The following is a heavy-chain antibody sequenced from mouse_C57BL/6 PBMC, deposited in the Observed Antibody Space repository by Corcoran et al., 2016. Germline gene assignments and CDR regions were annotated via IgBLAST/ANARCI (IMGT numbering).Heavy chain of an antibody. D-gene: IGHD1-1*02. J-gene: IGHJ3*01. CDR2: INPLSGEP. V-gene: IGHV9-4*01. CDR1: GYPFTTAG. Sequence: QIQLVQSGPELKKPGETVKISCKASGYPFTTAGMQWVQKMPGKGFKWIGWINPLSGEPHYAEDFTGRFAFSLEPSASTAYLQISNLKNEATATDCGARGVGSGCAYGGQGMLVTVSA. CDR3: ARGVGSGCAY.